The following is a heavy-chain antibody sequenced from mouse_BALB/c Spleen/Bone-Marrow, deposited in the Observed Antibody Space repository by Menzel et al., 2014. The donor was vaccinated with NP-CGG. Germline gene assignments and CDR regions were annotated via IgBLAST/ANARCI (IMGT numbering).Heavy chain of an antibody. CDR1: GFSLISYG. CDR3: ARSSSPYYYAMDY. CDR2: IWAGGST. V-gene: IGHV2-9*02. Sequence: VKVVDSGPGLVAPSQSLSITCTVSGFSLISYGVHWVRRPPGKGLEWLGVIWAGGSTNYNSALMSRLSISKDNSKSQVFLKMNSLQTDDTAMYYCARSSSPYYYAMDYWGQGTSVTVSS. D-gene: IGHD1-1*01. J-gene: IGHJ4*01.